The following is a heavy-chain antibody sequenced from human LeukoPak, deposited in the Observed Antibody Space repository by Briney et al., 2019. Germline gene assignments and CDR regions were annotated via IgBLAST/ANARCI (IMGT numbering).Heavy chain of an antibody. CDR2: MNPNSGNT. D-gene: IGHD4-17*01. V-gene: IGHV1-8*01. CDR3: ARRNYGDSRRWVDP. CDR1: GYTFTTYD. Sequence: ASVKVSCKASGYTFTTYDINWVRQAPGQGLEWMGWMNPNSGNTGSVQKFQGKVTMTRNTSISTAYMELSSLRSEDTAVYYCARRNYGDSRRWVDPWGQGTLVTVSS. J-gene: IGHJ5*02.